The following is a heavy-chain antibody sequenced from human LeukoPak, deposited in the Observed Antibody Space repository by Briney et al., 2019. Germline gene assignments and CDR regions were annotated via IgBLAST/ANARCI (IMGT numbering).Heavy chain of an antibody. CDR1: GGTFLSHI. CDR2: ITPVIEAA. Sequence: ASVKVSCKTSGGTFLSHIFSWVRQAPGHGLEWIGKITPVIEAAKYAQTFQGRVSIYTDKDTTTVYMDLSGLRPDDTADYYCARVNLRGSNYNWFDPWGQGTRVIVSS. V-gene: IGHV1-69*08. D-gene: IGHD3-10*01. CDR3: ARVNLRGSNYNWFDP. J-gene: IGHJ5*02.